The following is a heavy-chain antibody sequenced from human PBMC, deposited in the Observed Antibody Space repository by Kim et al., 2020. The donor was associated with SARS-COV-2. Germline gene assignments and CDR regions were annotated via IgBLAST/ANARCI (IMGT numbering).Heavy chain of an antibody. V-gene: IGHV6-1*01. CDR1: GDSVSNNRAA. CDR2: TYYRSQWSY. CDR3: VREIAASGMGY. Sequence: SQTLSLTCAISGDSVSNNRAAWHWIRQSPSRGPEWLGRTYYRSQWSYDYAVSVKSRITINPDTSKNQFSLHLNSVTPEDTAVYYCVREIAASGMGYWGQGTLVTFSS. J-gene: IGHJ4*02. D-gene: IGHD6-13*01.